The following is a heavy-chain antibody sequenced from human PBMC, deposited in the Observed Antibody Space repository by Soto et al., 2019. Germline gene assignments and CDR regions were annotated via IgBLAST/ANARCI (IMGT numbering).Heavy chain of an antibody. CDR3: AKDRAVRGSSYWYFDL. Sequence: TGGSLRLSCAASGFTFSSYWMHWVRQVPGKGLVWVSRIHFDGSTTHYADSVKGRFTISRDNAKNTLSLQMNSLRVEDTALYYCAKDRAVRGSSYWYFDLWGRGTLVTVSS. D-gene: IGHD3-10*01. J-gene: IGHJ2*01. V-gene: IGHV3-74*01. CDR1: GFTFSSYW. CDR2: IHFDGSTT.